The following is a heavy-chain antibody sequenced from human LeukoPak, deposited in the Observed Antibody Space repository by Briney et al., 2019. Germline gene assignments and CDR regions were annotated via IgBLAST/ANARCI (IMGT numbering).Heavy chain of an antibody. CDR2: INPNSGFT. J-gene: IGHJ6*02. CDR3: ARNSKQTRGVGPHNYYYYYGMDV. Sequence: ASVKVSCKASGYTFTSYYIHWVRQAPGQGLEWMGWINPNSGFTIYAQNFQGRLTMTRDTSISTAYMELSRLRSDDTAVYYCARNSKQTRGVGPHNYYYYYGMDVWGQGTTVTVSS. CDR1: GYTFTSYY. D-gene: IGHD2/OR15-2a*01. V-gene: IGHV1-2*02.